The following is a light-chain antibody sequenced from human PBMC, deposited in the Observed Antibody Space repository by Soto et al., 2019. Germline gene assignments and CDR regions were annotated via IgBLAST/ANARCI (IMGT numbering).Light chain of an antibody. CDR1: QSVLYSANNKNC. V-gene: IGKV4-1*01. J-gene: IGKJ1*01. CDR3: QQYYSTPRT. Sequence: DIVMTQSPDSLAVSLGERATINCKSSQSVLYSANNKNCLAWYQQKPGQPAKLLLYWESTRESGVPDRFRGSGSGTDFTLTSSSLQAEDVAVYSCQQYYSTPRTFGQGTKVEIK. CDR2: WES.